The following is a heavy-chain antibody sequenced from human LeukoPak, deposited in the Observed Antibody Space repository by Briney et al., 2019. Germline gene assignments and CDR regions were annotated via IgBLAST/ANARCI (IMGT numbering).Heavy chain of an antibody. CDR3: VKDRGFGVVVISFDY. V-gene: IGHV3-30*02. Sequence: GGSLRLSCAASGFTFSSCVMHWVRQAPGKGLEWVAFIRYDGSNKYYVDSVKGRFTISRDNSKNTLYLQMNSPRGEDTAVYYCVKDRGFGVVVISFDYWGQGTLVTVSS. CDR2: IRYDGSNK. D-gene: IGHD3-22*01. CDR1: GFTFSSCV. J-gene: IGHJ4*02.